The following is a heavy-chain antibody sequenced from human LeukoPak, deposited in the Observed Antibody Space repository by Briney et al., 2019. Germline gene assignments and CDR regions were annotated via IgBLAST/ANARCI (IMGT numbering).Heavy chain of an antibody. Sequence: ASVKVSCKASGYTFTSYDINWVRQATGQGLEWMGWMNPNSGDTGYAQKFQGRVTMTRNTSISTAYMELSSLRSEDTAVYYWARAQRYCSGGSCNYYFDYWGQGTLVTVSS. V-gene: IGHV1-8*01. J-gene: IGHJ4*02. CDR3: ARAQRYCSGGSCNYYFDY. D-gene: IGHD2-15*01. CDR2: MNPNSGDT. CDR1: GYTFTSYD.